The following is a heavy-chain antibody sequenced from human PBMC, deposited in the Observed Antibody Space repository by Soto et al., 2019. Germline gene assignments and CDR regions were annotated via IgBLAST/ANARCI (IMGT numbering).Heavy chain of an antibody. CDR3: ARSMFYSDGSNYSPFDY. V-gene: IGHV4-61*01. CDR2: FYYTGSI. Sequence: PSETLSLTRTVSGGSVSSGNYYWSWLRQPPGEGLEWIGSFYYTGSINYNPSLKSRVTISIDASKNQFSLRLSSVTAADTAVYYCARSMFYSDGSNYSPFDYWGQGTLVTVSS. J-gene: IGHJ4*02. CDR1: GGSVSSGNYY. D-gene: IGHD3-22*01.